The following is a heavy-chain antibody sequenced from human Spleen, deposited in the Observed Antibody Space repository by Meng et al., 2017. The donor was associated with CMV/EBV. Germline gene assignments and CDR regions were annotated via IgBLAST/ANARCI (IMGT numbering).Heavy chain of an antibody. Sequence: MSCVLQAPGKVLEWVSAISGSGGSTCYADSVKGRFTISRDNSKNTLYLQMNSLRAEDTAVYYCATGERRDPSYFCSSTSCYTGPFDYWGQGTLVTVSS. CDR3: ATGERRDPSYFCSSTSCYTGPFDY. D-gene: IGHD2-2*02. V-gene: IGHV3-23*01. CDR2: ISGSGGST. J-gene: IGHJ4*02.